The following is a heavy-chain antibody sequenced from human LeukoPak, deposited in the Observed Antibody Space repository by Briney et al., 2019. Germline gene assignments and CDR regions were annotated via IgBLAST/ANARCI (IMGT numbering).Heavy chain of an antibody. CDR1: GFTFSSYW. D-gene: IGHD2-8*01. CDR3: ARDELLMGHLFDY. V-gene: IGHV3-7*01. J-gene: IGHJ4*02. Sequence: GGSLRLSCAASGFTFSSYWMSWVRQAPGTGLEWVANIKQDGSEKYYVDSVKSRFTISRDNAKNSLYLQMNSLRAEDTAVYYCARDELLMGHLFDYWGQGTLVTVSS. CDR2: IKQDGSEK.